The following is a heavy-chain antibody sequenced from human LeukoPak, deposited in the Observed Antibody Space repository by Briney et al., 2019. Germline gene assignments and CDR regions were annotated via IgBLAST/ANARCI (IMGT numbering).Heavy chain of an antibody. D-gene: IGHD6-13*01. J-gene: IGHJ3*02. CDR1: GYTFTGYY. CDR2: INPNSGGT. V-gene: IGHV1-2*02. CDR3: ARPEAIAAAGTYAFDI. Sequence: ASVKVSCKASGYTFTGYYMHWVRQAPGQGLEWMGWINPNSGGTNYAQKFQGRVTMTRDTSISTAYMELSRLRSDDTAVYHCARPEAIAAAGTYAFDIWGQGTMVTVSS.